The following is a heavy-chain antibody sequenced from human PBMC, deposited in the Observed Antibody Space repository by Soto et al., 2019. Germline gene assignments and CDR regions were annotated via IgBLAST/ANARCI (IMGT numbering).Heavy chain of an antibody. D-gene: IGHD6-19*01. Sequence: ESGGGLVQPGGSLRLSCAASGFTFSSYAMSWVRQAPGKGLEWVSAISGSGGSTYYADSVKGRFTISRDNSKNTLYLQMNSLRAEDTAVYYCAKRNGQWLAEGNWFDPWGQGTLVTVSS. CDR1: GFTFSSYA. J-gene: IGHJ5*02. CDR2: ISGSGGST. V-gene: IGHV3-23*01. CDR3: AKRNGQWLAEGNWFDP.